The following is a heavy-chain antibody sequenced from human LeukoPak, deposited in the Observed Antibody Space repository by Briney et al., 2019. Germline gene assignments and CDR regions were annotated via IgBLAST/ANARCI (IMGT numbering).Heavy chain of an antibody. J-gene: IGHJ6*03. Sequence: SQTLSLTCTVSGGSISSGGYYWSWIRQHPGKGLEWIGYIYYSGSTYYNPSLKSRVTISVDTSKNQFSLKLSSVTAADTAVYYCARADVRITMIVETYYYYMDVWGKGTTVTVSS. CDR2: IYYSGST. D-gene: IGHD3-22*01. CDR1: GGSISSGGYY. CDR3: ARADVRITMIVETYYYYMDV. V-gene: IGHV4-31*03.